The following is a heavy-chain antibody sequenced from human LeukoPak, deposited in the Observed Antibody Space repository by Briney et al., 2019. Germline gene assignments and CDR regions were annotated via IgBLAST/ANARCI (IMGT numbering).Heavy chain of an antibody. Sequence: GGSLRLSCAASGFTFSSYGMHWVRQAPGKGLEWVAFIRYDGSNKYYADSVKGRFTISRDNSKNTLYLQMNSLRVEDTAVYYCAKDRWPRYWYFDLWGRGTLVTVS. CDR3: AKDRWPRYWYFDL. CDR2: IRYDGSNK. CDR1: GFTFSSYG. J-gene: IGHJ2*01. V-gene: IGHV3-30*02. D-gene: IGHD2-15*01.